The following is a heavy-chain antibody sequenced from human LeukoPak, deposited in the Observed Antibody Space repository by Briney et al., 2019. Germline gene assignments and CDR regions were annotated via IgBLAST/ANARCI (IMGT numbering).Heavy chain of an antibody. D-gene: IGHD3-9*01. V-gene: IGHV4-4*02. CDR1: GGSISSSNW. Sequence: PSGTLSLACAVSGGSISSSNWWSWVRQPPGKGLEWIGEIYHSRSTNYNPSLKSRVTISVDKSKNQFSLKLSSVTAADTAVYYCARVAENYDILTGYTYYYGMDVWGQGTTVTVSS. CDR3: ARVAENYDILTGYTYYYGMDV. CDR2: IYHSRST. J-gene: IGHJ6*02.